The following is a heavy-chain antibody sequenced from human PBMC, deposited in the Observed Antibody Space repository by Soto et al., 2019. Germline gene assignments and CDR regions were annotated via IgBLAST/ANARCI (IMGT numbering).Heavy chain of an antibody. D-gene: IGHD2-21*01. J-gene: IGHJ4*02. CDR3: AKATSATCTGSICYSFDY. V-gene: IGHV3-23*01. CDR1: GFTFSSYA. CDR2: FSGGRDTT. Sequence: GGSLRLSCVASGFTFSSYAMSWVRQAPGQRLEWVATFSGGRDTTWHADSVKGRFTVSGDSSKNTLSLQMNSLRPEDTALYYCAKATSATCTGSICYSFDYWGQGTLVTVSS.